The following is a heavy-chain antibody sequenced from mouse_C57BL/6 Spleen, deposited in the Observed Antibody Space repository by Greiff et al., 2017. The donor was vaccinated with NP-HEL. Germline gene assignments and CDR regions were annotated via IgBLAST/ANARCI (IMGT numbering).Heavy chain of an antibody. Sequence: EVKLVESGGGLVKPGGSLKLSCAASGFTFSSYAMSWVRQTPEKRLEWVATISDGGSYTYYPDNVKGRFTISRDNAKNNLYLQMRHLKYEDTAMYYCAREGVYGYDCWFAYWGQGTLVTVSA. D-gene: IGHD2-2*01. V-gene: IGHV5-4*01. CDR1: GFTFSSYA. CDR2: ISDGGSYT. CDR3: AREGVYGYDCWFAY. J-gene: IGHJ3*01.